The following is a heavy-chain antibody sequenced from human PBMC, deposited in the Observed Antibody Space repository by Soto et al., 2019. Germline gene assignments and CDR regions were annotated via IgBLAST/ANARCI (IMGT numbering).Heavy chain of an antibody. J-gene: IGHJ4*02. Sequence: PSETLSLTCTVSGGSINSYWWSWIRQPAGKGLEWIGRVYSSGTTDYNPSLNSRAAMSVETSKNQFSLKLCFVTAADTAVYYCARDIASYAYGEGYWGQGIQVTVSS. D-gene: IGHD2-21*01. CDR2: VYSSGTT. CDR1: GGSINSYW. CDR3: ARDIASYAYGEGY. V-gene: IGHV4-4*07.